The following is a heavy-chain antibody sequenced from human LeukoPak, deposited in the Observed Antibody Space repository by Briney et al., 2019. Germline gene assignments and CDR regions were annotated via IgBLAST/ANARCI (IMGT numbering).Heavy chain of an antibody. CDR3: GIGRKFDWLLCHH. Sequence: ASVKVSCKISGYTLTDVSMHWVRQAPGKGLECMGGFDPEGGETIYAQKFQGRVTMTEDPSADTAYMELRSLSYEDTAVYYCGIGRKFDWLLCHHWGQGTLVTVSS. V-gene: IGHV1-24*01. D-gene: IGHD3-9*01. CDR2: FDPEGGET. CDR1: GYTLTDVS. J-gene: IGHJ5*02.